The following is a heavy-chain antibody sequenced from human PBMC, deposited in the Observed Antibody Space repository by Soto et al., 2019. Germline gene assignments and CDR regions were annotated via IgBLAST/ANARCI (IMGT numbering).Heavy chain of an antibody. Sequence: QVQLVQSVAEVKKPGASVKVSCKASGYTFTNYGFNWVRQAPGQGLEWMGWISAHNGNTKYAPKFQGRVTMTTDTSTTTAYMELRSLSSDDTAVYYCATYSYDSSGYSLGFDYWGQGTLVTVSS. J-gene: IGHJ4*02. CDR3: ATYSYDSSGYSLGFDY. CDR2: ISAHNGNT. V-gene: IGHV1-18*01. CDR1: GYTFTNYG. D-gene: IGHD3-22*01.